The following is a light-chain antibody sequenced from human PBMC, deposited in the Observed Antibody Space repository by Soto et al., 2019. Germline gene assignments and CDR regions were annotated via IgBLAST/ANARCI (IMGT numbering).Light chain of an antibody. J-gene: IGKJ1*01. CDR1: QSVSSSY. CDR2: DAS. V-gene: IGKV3-20*01. Sequence: EIVLTQSPVTLSLSPGERATLSCSASQSVSSSYLAWYQQKPGQPPRLLIYDASTRATGIPARFSGSGSGTDFTLTISSLEPEDFAIYYCQQYNSSPWTFGQGTKVDIK. CDR3: QQYNSSPWT.